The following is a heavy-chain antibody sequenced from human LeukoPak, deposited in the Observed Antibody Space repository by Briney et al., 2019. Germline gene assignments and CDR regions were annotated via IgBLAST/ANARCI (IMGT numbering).Heavy chain of an antibody. CDR2: IRYDGSNK. Sequence: GGSLRLSCAASGFTFSSYGMHWVRQAPGKGLEWVAFIRYDGSNKYYADSVKGRFTISRDNSKNTLYLQMNSLRAEDTAVYYCAKDGPLERRDYYFDYWGQGTLVTVSS. CDR3: AKDGPLERRDYYFDY. V-gene: IGHV3-30*02. D-gene: IGHD1-1*01. CDR1: GFTFSSYG. J-gene: IGHJ4*02.